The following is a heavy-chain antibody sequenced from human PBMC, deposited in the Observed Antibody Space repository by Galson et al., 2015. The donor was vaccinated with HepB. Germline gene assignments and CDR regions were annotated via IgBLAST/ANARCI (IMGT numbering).Heavy chain of an antibody. CDR3: ARDDYADNVVMFDY. V-gene: IGHV3-48*01. CDR1: GFTFSSYS. D-gene: IGHD4-17*01. Sequence: SLRLSCAASGFTFSSYSMNWVRQAPGKGLEWVSYIHSGNSAKYYADSVKGRFTISRDNVKNSLYLQMNSPRPEDTAVYYCARDDYADNVVMFDYWGQGIQVTVSS. J-gene: IGHJ4*02. CDR2: IHSGNSAK.